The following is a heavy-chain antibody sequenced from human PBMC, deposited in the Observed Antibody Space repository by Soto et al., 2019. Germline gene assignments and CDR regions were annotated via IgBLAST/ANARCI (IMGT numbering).Heavy chain of an antibody. CDR3: ARARSGYDYSYFDY. D-gene: IGHD5-12*01. J-gene: IGHJ4*02. CDR2: VLPILGTA. V-gene: IGHV1-69*08. CDR1: GGTLSSST. Sequence: QVQLVQSGAEVKKPGSSVKVSCKASGGTLSSSTISWVRQAPGQGLEWMGRVLPILGTANYAQKFQGRVTITADKSTTTSYMELSSLRSEDTAVFYCARARSGYDYSYFDYWGQGTLVTVSS.